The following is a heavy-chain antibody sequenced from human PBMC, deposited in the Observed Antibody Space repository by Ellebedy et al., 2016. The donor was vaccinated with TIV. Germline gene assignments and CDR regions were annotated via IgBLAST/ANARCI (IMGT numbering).Heavy chain of an antibody. CDR2: IYPGDSDT. Sequence: GESLKISXKGSGYSFTSYWIGWVRQMPGKGLEWMGIIYPGDSDTRYSPSFQGQVTISADKSISTAYLQWSSLKASDTAMYYCARVPQLYNYYYYGMDVWGQGTTVTVSS. V-gene: IGHV5-51*01. D-gene: IGHD6-13*01. CDR3: ARVPQLYNYYYYGMDV. CDR1: GYSFTSYW. J-gene: IGHJ6*02.